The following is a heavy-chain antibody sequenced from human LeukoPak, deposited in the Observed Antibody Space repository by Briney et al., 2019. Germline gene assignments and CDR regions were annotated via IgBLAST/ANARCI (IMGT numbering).Heavy chain of an antibody. Sequence: SDTLSLTCTVSGGSISSSSYYWGWIRQPPGKGLEWIGSIYYSAGTCYNPSLKSRVTISVDTSKNQFSLKLSSVTAADTAVYYCARHPGWYAAFDIWGQGTMVSVSS. J-gene: IGHJ3*02. CDR2: IYYSAGT. D-gene: IGHD6-19*01. V-gene: IGHV4-39*01. CDR3: ARHPGWYAAFDI. CDR1: GGSISSSSYY.